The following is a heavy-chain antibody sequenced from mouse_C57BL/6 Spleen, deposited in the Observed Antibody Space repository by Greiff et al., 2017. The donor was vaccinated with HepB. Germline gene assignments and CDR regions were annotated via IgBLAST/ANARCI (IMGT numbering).Heavy chain of an antibody. CDR1: GYTFTSYG. CDR2: IYPSSGNT. CDR3: AKENDGRSYWFAY. D-gene: IGHD1-1*01. J-gene: IGHJ3*01. Sequence: QVQLQQSGAELARPGASVKLSCKASGYTFTSYGISWVKQRTGQGLEWIGEIYPSSGNTYSNEKFKGKATLTADKSSSTSYMELRSLTSEDSAVYFCAKENDGRSYWFAYWGQGTLVTVSA. V-gene: IGHV1-81*01.